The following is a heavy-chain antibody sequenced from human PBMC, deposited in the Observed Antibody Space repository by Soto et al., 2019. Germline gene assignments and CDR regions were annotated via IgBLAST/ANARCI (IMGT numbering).Heavy chain of an antibody. CDR1: GYSFTSLD. CDR3: ARVVSAGVDY. Sequence: QVQLVQSGAEVREPGASVKVSCKASGYSFTSLDINWVRQTAGQGLEWMGWMQPSTGRTGYAQKFQGRVTMTRDTSINTAYMELTTLTSDDTAFYYWARVVSAGVDYGGQGTLVTVSS. V-gene: IGHV1-8*01. D-gene: IGHD1-26*01. J-gene: IGHJ4*02. CDR2: MQPSTGRT.